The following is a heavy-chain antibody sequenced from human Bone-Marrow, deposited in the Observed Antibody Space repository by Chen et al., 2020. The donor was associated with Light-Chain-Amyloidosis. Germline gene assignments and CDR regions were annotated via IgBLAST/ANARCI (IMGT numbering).Heavy chain of an antibody. CDR2: VYSGVST. CDR1: GFSVSRRY. V-gene: IGHV3-53*02. D-gene: IGHD5-18*01. Sequence: EVHLVETGGALIQPGGSLRLSCTASGFSVSRRYMSWVRQAPGKGLEWVSLVYSGVSTYYDDFVKGRFNISRDSSKNTVYLQMNSLRVEDTALYYCATEGRDPGYSYGYLNYWGQGTLVTVSS. CDR3: ATEGRDPGYSYGYLNY. J-gene: IGHJ4*02.